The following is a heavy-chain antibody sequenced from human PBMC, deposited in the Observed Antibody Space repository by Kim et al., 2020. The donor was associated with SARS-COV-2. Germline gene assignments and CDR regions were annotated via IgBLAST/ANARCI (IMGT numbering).Heavy chain of an antibody. V-gene: IGHV3-7*03. D-gene: IGHD6-19*01. J-gene: IGHJ4*02. CDR1: GFTFSNYW. CDR2: IKQDGSEI. CDR3: ARSTGWPNFDY. Sequence: GGSLRLSCAASGFTFSNYWMSWVRQAPGKGLEWVANIKQDGSEIHYVDSVKGRFTISRDNTKNSLYLQMNSLIADDTAVYYCARSTGWPNFDYWGQGTLVTVSS.